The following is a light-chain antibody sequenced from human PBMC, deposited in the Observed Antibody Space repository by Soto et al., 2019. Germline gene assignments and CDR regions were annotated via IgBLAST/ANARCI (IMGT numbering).Light chain of an antibody. J-gene: IGKJ5*01. CDR3: QHYNNWRIT. CDR2: DAS. Sequence: DIQLTQSPSTLYASVGDRVTITCRASQSISSWLAWYQQKPGKAPKLLIYDASSLESGVPSRFSGSGSGTEFTLTISSPQPEDFAVYYCQHYNNWRITFGQGTRLQIK. CDR1: QSISSW. V-gene: IGKV1-5*01.